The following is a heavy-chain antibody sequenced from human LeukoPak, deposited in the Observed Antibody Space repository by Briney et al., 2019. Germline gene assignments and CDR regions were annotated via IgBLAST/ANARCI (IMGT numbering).Heavy chain of an antibody. J-gene: IGHJ5*02. D-gene: IGHD3-22*01. CDR3: AKDMSYDSSGYSNWFDP. V-gene: IGHV3-9*01. CDR1: GFTFDDYA. Sequence: QPGGSLRLSCAASGFTFDDYAMHWVRQAPGKGLEWVSGISWNSGSIGYADSVKGRFTISRDNAKNSLYLQMNSLRAEDTALYYCAKDMSYDSSGYSNWFDPWGQGTLVIVSS. CDR2: ISWNSGSI.